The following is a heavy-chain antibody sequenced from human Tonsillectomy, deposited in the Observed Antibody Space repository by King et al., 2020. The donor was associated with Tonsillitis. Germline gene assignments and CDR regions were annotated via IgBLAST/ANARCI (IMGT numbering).Heavy chain of an antibody. CDR2: FYYSGST. V-gene: IGHV4-39*01. J-gene: IGHJ4*02. Sequence: LQLQESGPGLVKPSETLSLTCTVSGGSISSSGYFWGWIRQPPGKGLEWIGTFYYSGSTYYNPSLKSRVTISVDTSKNQFSLEQSSVTAADTAVYYCARHFEGLRCHFDYWGQGTLVTVSS. CDR1: GGSISSSGYF. CDR3: ARHFEGLRCHFDY. D-gene: IGHD4-17*01.